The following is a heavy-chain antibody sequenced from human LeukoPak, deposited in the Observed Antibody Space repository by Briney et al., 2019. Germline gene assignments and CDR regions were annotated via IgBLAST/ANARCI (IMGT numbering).Heavy chain of an antibody. CDR3: ARVRWDGSGNYYSDYYYYMDV. J-gene: IGHJ6*03. CDR1: GGPISSHQ. CDR2: IYYSGRT. Sequence: SETLSLTCTVSGGPISSHQWSWNRQPPGKGLEWMGYIYYSGRTNYNPSLKSRVTISIDTSKNQFSLELSSVTAADTAVYYCARVRWDGSGNYYSDYYYYMDVWGKGTTVTISS. D-gene: IGHD3-10*01. V-gene: IGHV4-59*11.